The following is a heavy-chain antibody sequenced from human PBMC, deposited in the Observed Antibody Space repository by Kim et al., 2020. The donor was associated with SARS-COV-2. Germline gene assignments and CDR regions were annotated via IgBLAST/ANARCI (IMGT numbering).Heavy chain of an antibody. J-gene: IGHJ6*02. CDR1: GFTFSSYG. CDR2: IWYDGSNK. D-gene: IGHD4-17*01. CDR3: ARITTRGPPTVTRARYYYGMDV. Sequence: GGSLRLSCAASGFTFSSYGMHWVRQAPGKGLEWVAVIWYDGSNKYYADSVKGRFTISRDNSKNTLYLQMNSLRAEDTAVYYCARITTRGPPTVTRARYYYGMDVWGQGTTVTVSS. V-gene: IGHV3-33*01.